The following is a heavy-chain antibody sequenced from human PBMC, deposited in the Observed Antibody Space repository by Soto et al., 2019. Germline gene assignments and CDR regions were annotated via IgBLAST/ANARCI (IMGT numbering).Heavy chain of an antibody. Sequence: EVQLLESGGGLVQPGGSLRLSCAASGFTFSSYAMSWVRQAPGKGLAWVSAISGSGGSTYYADSVKGRFTISRDNYKNTLYLQMNSLRAEDTALYYCAKDRAHDYIWGSYPTWDYWGQGTLVTVSS. V-gene: IGHV3-23*01. CDR1: GFTFSSYA. D-gene: IGHD3-16*02. CDR2: ISGSGGST. CDR3: AKDRAHDYIWGSYPTWDY. J-gene: IGHJ4*02.